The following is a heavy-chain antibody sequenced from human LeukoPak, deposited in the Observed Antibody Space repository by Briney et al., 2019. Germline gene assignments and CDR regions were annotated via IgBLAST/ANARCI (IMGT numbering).Heavy chain of an antibody. CDR3: PRGRVLTNFDY. CDR2: IYHSGST. D-gene: IGHD2/OR15-2a*01. Sequence: SETLSLTCTVSGYSISSGYYWGWIRQPPGKGLEWIGSIYHSGSTYYNPSLKSRVTISVDTSRNQFSLKLSSVTAADTAVYYCPRGRVLTNFDYWGQGTLVTVSS. CDR1: GYSISSGYY. V-gene: IGHV4-38-2*02. J-gene: IGHJ4*02.